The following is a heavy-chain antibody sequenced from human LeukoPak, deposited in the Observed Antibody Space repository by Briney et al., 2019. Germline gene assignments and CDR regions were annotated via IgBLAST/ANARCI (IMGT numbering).Heavy chain of an antibody. D-gene: IGHD5-12*01. CDR1: GGSISSSSFY. CDR2: IFYSGST. CDR3: ARHSRSGYSDYESAFDI. Sequence: PSEILSLTCTVSGGSISSSSFYWDWIRQPPGKGLEGIGTIFYSGSTYYNPSLKSRITISVDTSKNQFSPKLSSVTAADTAVYYCARHSRSGYSDYESAFDIWGQGTMVIVSS. J-gene: IGHJ3*02. V-gene: IGHV4-39*01.